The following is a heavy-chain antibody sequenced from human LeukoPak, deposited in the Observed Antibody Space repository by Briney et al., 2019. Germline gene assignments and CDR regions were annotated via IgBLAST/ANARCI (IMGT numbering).Heavy chain of an antibody. CDR3: AKAPPYKKYFDY. D-gene: IGHD1-1*01. J-gene: IGHJ4*02. CDR2: ISGSGGST. V-gene: IGHV3-23*01. Sequence: PGGSLRLSCAASGFTFTSYAMSWVRQAPGKGLEWVSAISGSGGSTYHADSVKGRFTISRDNSKNTPYLQMNSLRAEDTAVYYCAKAPPYKKYFDYWGQGTLVTVSS. CDR1: GFTFTSYA.